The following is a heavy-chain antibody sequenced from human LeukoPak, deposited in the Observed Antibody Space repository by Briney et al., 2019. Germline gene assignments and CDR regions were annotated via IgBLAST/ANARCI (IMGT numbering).Heavy chain of an antibody. Sequence: DSVKGRFTMSRDNSKNTLYLQMNSLRAEDTAVYYCARGISGGTMVRGVIGHYWGQGTLVTVSS. V-gene: IGHV3-30*07. J-gene: IGHJ4*02. CDR3: ARGISGGTMVRGVIGHY. D-gene: IGHD3-10*01.